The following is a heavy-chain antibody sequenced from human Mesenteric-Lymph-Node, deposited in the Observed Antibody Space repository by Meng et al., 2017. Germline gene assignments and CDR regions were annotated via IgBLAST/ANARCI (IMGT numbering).Heavy chain of an antibody. V-gene: IGHV4-59*01. CDR2: IYVSGST. J-gene: IGHJ3*02. D-gene: IGHD3-22*01. CDR3: ARGGVIVVALDAFDI. Sequence: GSLRLSCSVSGASISENYWSWIRQSPGKGLEWIGYIYVSGSTNSNPSLKSRVTISVDTSKNQLSLKLRSVTAADTAVYYCARGGVIVVALDAFDIWGQGTMVTVSS. CDR1: GASISENY.